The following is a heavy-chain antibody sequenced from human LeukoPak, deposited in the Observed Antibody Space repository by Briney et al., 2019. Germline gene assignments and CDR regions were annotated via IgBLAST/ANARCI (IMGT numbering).Heavy chain of an antibody. CDR2: INHSGST. D-gene: IGHD7-27*01. J-gene: IGHJ4*02. CDR3: ASGLGYYFDY. Sequence: MPSETLSLTCAVYGGSFSGYYWSWIRQPPGKGLEWIGEINHSGSTNYNPSLKSRVTISVDTSKNQFSLKLSSVTAADTAVYYCASGLGYYFDYWGQGTLVTVSS. CDR1: GGSFSGYY. V-gene: IGHV4-34*01.